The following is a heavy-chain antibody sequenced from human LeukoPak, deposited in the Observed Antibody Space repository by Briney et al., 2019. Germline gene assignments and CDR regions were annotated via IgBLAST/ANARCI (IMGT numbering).Heavy chain of an antibody. CDR1: GFTFSSYE. J-gene: IGHJ4*02. CDR2: ISSSGSTI. D-gene: IGHD6-13*01. V-gene: IGHV3-48*03. CDR3: TGHHQAYSRTY. Sequence: GGSLRLSCAASGFTFSSYEMNWVRQAPGKGLEWVSYISSSGSTIYYADSVKGRFTISRDNAKNSLYLQMNSLRAEDTAVYYCTGHHQAYSRTYWGQGTLVTVSS.